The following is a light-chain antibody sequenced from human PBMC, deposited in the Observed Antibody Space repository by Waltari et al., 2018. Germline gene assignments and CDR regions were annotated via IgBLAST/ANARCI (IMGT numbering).Light chain of an antibody. Sequence: QSVLTQPPPVSGAPGQRVTISCTGTSSNLGAGYDVHWYQHLPGIAPKLLIKENNNRPSGVPDRFSGSKSGTLASLAIAGLQAEDEADYFCQSFDTGLGGSVFGTGTKVSVL. CDR1: SSNLGAGYD. V-gene: IGLV1-40*01. J-gene: IGLJ1*01. CDR2: ENN. CDR3: QSFDTGLGGSV.